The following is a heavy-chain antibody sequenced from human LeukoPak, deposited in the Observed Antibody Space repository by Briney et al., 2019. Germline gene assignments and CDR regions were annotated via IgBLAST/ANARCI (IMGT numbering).Heavy chain of an antibody. D-gene: IGHD3-10*02. CDR3: AKDHYRRITMSRGDDAFDI. Sequence: GGSLRLSCAASGFTFSSYSMNWVRQAPGKGLEWVAFIRYDGSNKYYADSVKGRFTISRDNSKNTLYLQMNSLRAEDTAVYYCAKDHYRRITMSRGDDAFDIWGQGTMVTVSS. CDR2: IRYDGSNK. V-gene: IGHV3-30*02. CDR1: GFTFSSYS. J-gene: IGHJ3*02.